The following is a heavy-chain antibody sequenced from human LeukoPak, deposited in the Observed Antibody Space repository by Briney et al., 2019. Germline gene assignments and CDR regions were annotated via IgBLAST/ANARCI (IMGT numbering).Heavy chain of an antibody. D-gene: IGHD3-22*01. V-gene: IGHV3-23*01. Sequence: PGGSLRLSCAASGFIFNNYGLIWVRQAPGKGLQWVSAISNDGGGIQYADFVKGRFTISRDNSKNMLFLQMNSLTAEDTALYYCAKGSSGYFADLWGQGTLVTVSS. CDR3: AKGSSGYFADL. CDR2: ISNDGGGI. CDR1: GFIFNNYG. J-gene: IGHJ5*02.